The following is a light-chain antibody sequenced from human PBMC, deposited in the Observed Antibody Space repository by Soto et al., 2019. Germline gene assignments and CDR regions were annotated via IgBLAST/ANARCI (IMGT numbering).Light chain of an antibody. CDR1: QDISNY. CDR2: DAS. Sequence: DIQMTQSPSSLSASVGDRVTITCQASQDISNYLNWYQQKPGKAPKLLNYDASNLETGVPSRFSGSGAGTDFTFTISSLQPEDISTYYCQQYDNLRGITFGGGTKVEIK. J-gene: IGKJ4*01. CDR3: QQYDNLRGIT. V-gene: IGKV1-33*01.